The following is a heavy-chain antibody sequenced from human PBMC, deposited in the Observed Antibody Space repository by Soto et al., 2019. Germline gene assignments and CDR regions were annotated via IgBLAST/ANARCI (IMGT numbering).Heavy chain of an antibody. CDR1: GFTFNNYV. V-gene: IGHV3-23*01. CDR2: ISGSSGST. CDR3: AKGSSAARPYYFDY. J-gene: IGHJ4*02. Sequence: GSLRLSCAASGFTFNNYVMSWVRQAPGEGLEWVSAISGSSGSTYYADSVKGRFTISRDNSKNTLFLQMNSLRAEDTAVYHCAKGSSAARPYYFDYWGQGTLVTVSS. D-gene: IGHD2-2*01.